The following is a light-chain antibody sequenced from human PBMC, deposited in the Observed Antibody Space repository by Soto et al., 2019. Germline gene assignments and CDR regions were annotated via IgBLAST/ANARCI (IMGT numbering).Light chain of an antibody. CDR1: SSDVGGYNY. Sequence: QSVLTQPASVSGSPGQSITISCTGTSSDVGGYNYVSWYQQHPGKAPKLMIYDVSNRPSGVSNRFSGSKSGNTASLTISGLQAEDEADYYCSSYTSSSTFYVFGKGTKVTVL. V-gene: IGLV2-14*01. CDR3: SSYTSSSTFYV. J-gene: IGLJ1*01. CDR2: DVS.